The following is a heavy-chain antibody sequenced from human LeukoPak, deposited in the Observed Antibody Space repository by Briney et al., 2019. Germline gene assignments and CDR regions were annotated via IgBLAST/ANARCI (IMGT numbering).Heavy chain of an antibody. CDR1: GFTFNNYA. CDR3: ARDPSGSFDY. Sequence: GESLRLSCAASGFTFNNYAIHWVRQAPGKGLEWVAYVSVDGDREKYADSVKGRFTISRDSSQNTVYLQMYSLRPEDTAVYYCARDPSGSFDYWGQGTLVTVSS. D-gene: IGHD5-12*01. CDR2: VSVDGDRE. V-gene: IGHV3-30-3*01. J-gene: IGHJ4*02.